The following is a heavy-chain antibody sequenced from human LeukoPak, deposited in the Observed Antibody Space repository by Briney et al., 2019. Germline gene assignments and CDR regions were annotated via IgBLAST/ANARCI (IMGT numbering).Heavy chain of an antibody. J-gene: IGHJ1*01. Sequence: SETLSLTCAVYGGSFSGYYWSWIRQPPGKGLEWIGEINHSGSTNYNPSLKSRVTISVDTSKNQFSLKLSSVTAADTAVYYCARVPGIAVAHYFQHWGQGTLVTVSS. D-gene: IGHD6-19*01. CDR1: GGSFSGYY. CDR2: INHSGST. V-gene: IGHV4-34*01. CDR3: ARVPGIAVAHYFQH.